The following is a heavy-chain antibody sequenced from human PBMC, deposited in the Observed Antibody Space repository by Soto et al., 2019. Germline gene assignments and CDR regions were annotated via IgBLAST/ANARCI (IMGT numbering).Heavy chain of an antibody. V-gene: IGHV3-21*01. Sequence: EVQLVESWGGLVKPGDSLRLSCAVSGFAFRSYTMNWVRQAPGKVLEWVSSISSGSIYIDYAESVNGRFTISRDNAKNSLDLQMNSLRAADTDVYYCASVGHSWGLEDWGQGTLVTVSS. CDR2: ISSGSIYI. D-gene: IGHD6-13*01. CDR3: ASVGHSWGLED. CDR1: GFAFRSYT. J-gene: IGHJ4*02.